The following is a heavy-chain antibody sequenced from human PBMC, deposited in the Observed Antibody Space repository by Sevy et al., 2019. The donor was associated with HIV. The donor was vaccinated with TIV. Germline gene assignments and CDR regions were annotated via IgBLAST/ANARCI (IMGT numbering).Heavy chain of an antibody. D-gene: IGHD1-7*01. CDR2: IYYSGST. J-gene: IGHJ4*02. V-gene: IGHV4-39*01. CDR1: GGSISSSSYY. Sequence: SETLSLTCTVSGGSISSSSYYWGWIRQPPGKGLAWIGSIYYSGSTYYNPSLKSRVTISVDTSKNQFSLKLSSVTAADTAVYYCARHFRYNWNFGDYFDYWGQGTLVTVSS. CDR3: ARHFRYNWNFGDYFDY.